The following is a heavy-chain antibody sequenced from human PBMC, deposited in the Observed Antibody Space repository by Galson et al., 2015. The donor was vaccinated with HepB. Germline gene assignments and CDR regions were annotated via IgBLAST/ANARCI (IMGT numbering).Heavy chain of an antibody. Sequence: SLRLSCAASGFTVSSNYMSWVRQAPGKGLEWVSVIYSGGSTYYADSVKGRFTISRDNSKNTLYLQMNSLRAEDTAVYYCAKRYYSTHWYFDLWGRGTLVTVSS. CDR2: IYSGGST. J-gene: IGHJ2*01. D-gene: IGHD2/OR15-2a*01. CDR3: AKRYYSTHWYFDL. V-gene: IGHV3-53*01. CDR1: GFTVSSNY.